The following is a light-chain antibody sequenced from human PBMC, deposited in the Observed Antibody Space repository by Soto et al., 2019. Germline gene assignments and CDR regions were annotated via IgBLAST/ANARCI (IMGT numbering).Light chain of an antibody. CDR3: QQYVSAPIT. CDR2: GAS. V-gene: IGKV3-20*01. CDR1: QSVSSNY. J-gene: IGKJ5*01. Sequence: EIVMTQSPGTLSLSPGETATLSCRASQSVSSNYVAWFHQKPGQAPRLLIYGASSRATGVPDRFSASGSGTDFTLTVSRLEPEDFAVYYCQQYVSAPITFGQGTRLEIK.